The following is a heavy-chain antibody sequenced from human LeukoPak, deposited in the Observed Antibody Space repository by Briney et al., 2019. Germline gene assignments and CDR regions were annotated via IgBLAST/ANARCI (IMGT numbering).Heavy chain of an antibody. CDR2: ISGSGGST. CDR1: GFTFSSYG. CDR3: AKDASYYYDSSGYSRLPYYFDY. V-gene: IGHV3-23*01. D-gene: IGHD3-22*01. Sequence: GGSLRLSCAASGFTFSSYGMSWVRQAPGKGLEWVSAISGSGGSTYYADSVKGRFTISRDNSKNTLYLQMNSLRAEDTAVYYCAKDASYYYDSSGYSRLPYYFDYWGQGTLVTVSS. J-gene: IGHJ4*02.